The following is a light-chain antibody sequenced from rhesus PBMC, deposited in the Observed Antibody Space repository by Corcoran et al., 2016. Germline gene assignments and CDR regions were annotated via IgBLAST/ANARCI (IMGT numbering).Light chain of an antibody. J-gene: IGKJ1*01. CDR1: QSISSW. CDR3: QQYGSSPRT. CDR2: KAS. V-gene: IGKV1-22*01. Sequence: DIQMTQSPSSLSASVGDTVTITCRASQSISSWLAWYQQKPGKAPKLLIYKASSVQSGVPSRFSGIGSGTDVTLTISSLQSEDFATYYCQQYGSSPRTFGQGTKVEIK.